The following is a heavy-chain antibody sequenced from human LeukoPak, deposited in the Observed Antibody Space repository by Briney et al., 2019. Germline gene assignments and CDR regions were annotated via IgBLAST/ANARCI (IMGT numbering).Heavy chain of an antibody. CDR3: ARDPENCSSTSCYDWVIYGMDV. Sequence: GGSLRLSCAASGFTFSSYAMSWVRQAPGKGLEWVSAIRGSGGSTYYADSVKGRFTISRDNSKNTLYLQMNSLRAEDTAVYYCARDPENCSSTSCYDWVIYGMDVWGKGTTVTVSS. V-gene: IGHV3-23*01. J-gene: IGHJ6*04. CDR1: GFTFSSYA. CDR2: IRGSGGST. D-gene: IGHD2-2*01.